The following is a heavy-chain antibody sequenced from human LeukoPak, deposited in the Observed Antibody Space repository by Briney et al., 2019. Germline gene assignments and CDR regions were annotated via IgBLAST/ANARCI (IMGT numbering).Heavy chain of an antibody. V-gene: IGHV3-23*01. D-gene: IGHD3-22*01. Sequence: GGSLRLSCAASGFTFSSYAMSWVRQVPGKGLEWVSVISGSGDNTYYADSVKGRFTISRDNSKNMLYLQMNSLRAEDTAVYYCAKHRRHYDSSGYYSCYFDYWGQGTLVTVSS. J-gene: IGHJ4*02. CDR2: ISGSGDNT. CDR3: AKHRRHYDSSGYYSCYFDY. CDR1: GFTFSSYA.